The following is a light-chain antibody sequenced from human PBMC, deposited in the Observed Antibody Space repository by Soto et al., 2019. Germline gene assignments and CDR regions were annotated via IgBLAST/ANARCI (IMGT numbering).Light chain of an antibody. J-gene: IGLJ2*01. V-gene: IGLV2-14*03. Sequence: QSALTQPASVSGSPGQSITISCTGTRSDIGAYNFVSWYQQHPGEVPKLILYDVNARPSGVSNRFSGSKSGNTASLTISGLQAEDEADYYCTSWTTSTTMIFGGGTKLTVL. CDR3: TSWTTSTTMI. CDR1: RSDIGAYNF. CDR2: DVN.